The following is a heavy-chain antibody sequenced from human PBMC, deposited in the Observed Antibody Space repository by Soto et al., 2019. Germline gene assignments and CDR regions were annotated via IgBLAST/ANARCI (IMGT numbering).Heavy chain of an antibody. J-gene: IGHJ5*02. Sequence: QVQLVQSGAEVKKPGSSVKVSCKASGGTFSSYAISWVRQAPGQGLEWMGGIIPIFGTANYAQKFQGRVTIXAXXSTSTAYMELSSLRSEDTAVYYCARDDLTTRWFDPWGQGTLVTVSS. V-gene: IGHV1-69*12. CDR3: ARDDLTTRWFDP. CDR1: GGTFSSYA. CDR2: IIPIFGTA. D-gene: IGHD3-22*01.